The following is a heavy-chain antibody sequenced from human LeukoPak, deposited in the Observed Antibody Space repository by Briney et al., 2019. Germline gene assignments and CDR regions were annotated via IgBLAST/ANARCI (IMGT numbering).Heavy chain of an antibody. D-gene: IGHD6-13*01. CDR2: IYSGSST. J-gene: IGHJ4*02. V-gene: IGHV3-53*01. CDR1: GFTVSGNY. CDR3: ARRLYSSSWSSFDY. Sequence: GGSLRLSCAASGFTVSGNYMSWVRQAPGKGLEWVSVIYSGSSTYYADSVKGRFTISRDNSKNTLYLQMNSLRAEDTAVYYCARRLYSSSWSSFDYWGQGTLVTVSS.